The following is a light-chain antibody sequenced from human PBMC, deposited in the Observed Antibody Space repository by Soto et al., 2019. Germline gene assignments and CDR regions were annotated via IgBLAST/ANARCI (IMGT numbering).Light chain of an antibody. Sequence: QSALTQPAPVSGSPGQSITISCTGTSGDIGRYNYVSWYQQYPGKAPKVVIYEVTNRPSGVSNRFSGSKSGMTASLTISGLQAEDEAKYYCTSYTTSATWVFGGGTKLTVL. V-gene: IGLV2-14*01. CDR3: TSYTTSATWV. CDR1: SGDIGRYNY. CDR2: EVT. J-gene: IGLJ3*02.